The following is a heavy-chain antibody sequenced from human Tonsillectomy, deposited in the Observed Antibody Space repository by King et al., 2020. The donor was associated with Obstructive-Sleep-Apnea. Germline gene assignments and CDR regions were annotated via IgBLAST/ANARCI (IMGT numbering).Heavy chain of an antibody. CDR2: LDPEDGET. V-gene: IGHV1-24*01. CDR3: ATGYYSGSYFLDY. Sequence: QLVQSGAEVKKPGASVRVSCKVSGSSLSELAVHWVRQAPGKGLEWMGGLDPEDGETIYAQRFQGRVTMTEDKPTESAYMKLSSLTYEDTAVYYCATGYYSGSYFLDYWGQGTLVTVSS. CDR1: GSSLSELA. D-gene: IGHD1-26*01. J-gene: IGHJ4*02.